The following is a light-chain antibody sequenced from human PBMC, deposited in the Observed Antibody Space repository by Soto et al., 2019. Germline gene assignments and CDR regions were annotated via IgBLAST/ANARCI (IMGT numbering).Light chain of an antibody. J-gene: IGLJ1*01. V-gene: IGLV2-14*01. CDR1: SSDVGYYNY. CDR3: SSCTSSSSRLYV. CDR2: EVN. Sequence: QSVLTQPASVSGSPGQSITISCTGTSSDVGYYNYVSWYRQHPGKAPRLMIYEVNNRPSGVSNRFSGSKSGNTASLTISGLQAEDEADYYCSSCTSSSSRLYVFGTGTKLTVL.